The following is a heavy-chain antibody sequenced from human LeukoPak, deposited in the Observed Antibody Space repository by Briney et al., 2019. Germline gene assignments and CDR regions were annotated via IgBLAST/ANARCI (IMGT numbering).Heavy chain of an antibody. Sequence: GGSLRLSCAASGFTFSSYEMNWVRQAPGKGLEWVSYISSSGSTIYYADSVKGRFTISRDNAKNSLYLQMNSLRAEDTAVYYCAVLIVGATNAFDYWGQGTLVTVSS. V-gene: IGHV3-48*03. CDR3: AVLIVGATNAFDY. CDR1: GFTFSSYE. J-gene: IGHJ4*02. CDR2: ISSSGSTI. D-gene: IGHD1-26*01.